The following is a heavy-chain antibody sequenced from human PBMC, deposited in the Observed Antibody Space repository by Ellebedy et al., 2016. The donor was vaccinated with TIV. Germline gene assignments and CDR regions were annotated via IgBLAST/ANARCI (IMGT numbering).Heavy chain of an antibody. V-gene: IGHV3-48*01. CDR1: GFTLSDYS. D-gene: IGHD4-23*01. CDR2: ISSSSSTT. J-gene: IGHJ4*02. CDR3: AKLTSANSPFDY. Sequence: GESLKISCAASGFTLSDYSMNWVRQAPGKGLEWVSYISSSSSTTYYADSVKGRFTISRDNSKNTLYLQMNSLRAEDTAVYYCAKLTSANSPFDYWGQGTLVTVSS.